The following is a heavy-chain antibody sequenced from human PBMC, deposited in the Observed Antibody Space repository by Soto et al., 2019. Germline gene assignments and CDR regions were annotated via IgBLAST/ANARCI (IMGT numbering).Heavy chain of an antibody. Sequence: ASVKVSCKASGYTFTSYGISWVRQAPGQGLEWMGWISAYNGNTNYAQKLQGRVTMTTDTSTSTAYMELRSLRSDDTAVYYCARDFQVFGVVIMLDYWGQGTLVTVSS. CDR1: GYTFTSYG. J-gene: IGHJ4*02. D-gene: IGHD3-3*01. CDR3: ARDFQVFGVVIMLDY. CDR2: ISAYNGNT. V-gene: IGHV1-18*01.